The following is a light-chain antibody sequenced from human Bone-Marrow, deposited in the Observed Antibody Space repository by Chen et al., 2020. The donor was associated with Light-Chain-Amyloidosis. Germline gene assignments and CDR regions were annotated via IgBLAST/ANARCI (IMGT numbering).Light chain of an antibody. CDR2: EVT. J-gene: IGLJ1*01. V-gene: IGLV2-14*01. CDR3: SSYTITNTLV. Sequence: QFALTQPASVSGSLGQSITISCTGTSSDVGGDNNVSWYQQHPDKAPKLMIYEVTNRPSWVPDRFSGSKSDNTASLTISGLQTEDEADYFCSSYTITNTLVFGSGTRVTVL. CDR1: SSDVGGDNN.